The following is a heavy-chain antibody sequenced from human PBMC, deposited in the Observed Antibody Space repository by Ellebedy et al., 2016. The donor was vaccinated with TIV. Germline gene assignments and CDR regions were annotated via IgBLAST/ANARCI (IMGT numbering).Heavy chain of an antibody. CDR3: ARGGQNYFDY. CDR1: GYTFTTYG. CDR2: INAYNGKT. Sequence: ASVKVSXXATGYTFTTYGITWVRQAPGRGLEWMGWINAYNGKTNYAQNLQGRVTMTTDTSTTTAYMELRSLRSDDTAVYYCARGGQNYFDYWGQGTLVTVSS. V-gene: IGHV1-18*04. J-gene: IGHJ4*02.